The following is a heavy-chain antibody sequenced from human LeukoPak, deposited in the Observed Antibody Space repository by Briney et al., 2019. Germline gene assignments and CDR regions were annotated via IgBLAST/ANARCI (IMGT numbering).Heavy chain of an antibody. Sequence: GASVKVSCKTSGYSASDYYMHWVRQARGQGLEWMGWINPNSGGTKYVQEFQGRVTMTGDTSISIVHMELRSLTYDDTAMYYCATPVPGYGALDVWGQGTMVTVSS. CDR2: INPNSGGT. CDR1: GYSASDYY. V-gene: IGHV1-2*02. D-gene: IGHD3-9*01. CDR3: ATPVPGYGALDV. J-gene: IGHJ3*01.